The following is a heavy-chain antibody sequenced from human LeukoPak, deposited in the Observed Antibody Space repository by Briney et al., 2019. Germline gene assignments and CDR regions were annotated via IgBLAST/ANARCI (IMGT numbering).Heavy chain of an antibody. CDR2: IKQDGSEK. V-gene: IGHV3-7*01. J-gene: IGHJ4*02. CDR1: GFTFSSYA. Sequence: GGSLRLSCAASGFTFSSYAMHWVRQAPGKGLEWVANIKQDGSEKYYVDSVKGRFTISRDNAKNSLYLQMNSLRAEDTAVYYCARLKLLWSNYFDYWGQGTLVTVSS. CDR3: ARLKLLWSNYFDY. D-gene: IGHD2-2*01.